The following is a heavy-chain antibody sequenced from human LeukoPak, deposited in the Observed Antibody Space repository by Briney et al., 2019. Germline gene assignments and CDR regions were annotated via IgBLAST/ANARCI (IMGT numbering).Heavy chain of an antibody. D-gene: IGHD1-14*01. V-gene: IGHV4-59*13. CDR1: GGSFSSYY. CDR3: ARADRGYYYYYMDV. CDR2: IYYSGST. Sequence: SETLSLTCTVSGGSFSSYYWSWIRQPPGKGLEWIGYIYYSGSTNYKPSLKSRVTISVDTSKNQFSLKLSSVTAADTAVYYCARADRGYYYYYMDVWGKGTTVTVSS. J-gene: IGHJ6*03.